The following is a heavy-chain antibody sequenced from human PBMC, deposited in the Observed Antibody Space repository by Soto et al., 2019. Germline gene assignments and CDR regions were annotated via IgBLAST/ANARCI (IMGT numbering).Heavy chain of an antibody. V-gene: IGHV1-18*01. CDR2: ISTYNGDT. CDR1: GYTFTSSG. J-gene: IGHJ6*02. D-gene: IGHD6-19*01. Sequence: ASVKVSCKASGYTFTSSGISWVRQAPGQGLEWMGWISTYNGDTNYAQTFQGRVTMTTDTSTSTVYMELRSLRAEDTAVYYCAKGKSSGGGWNYGMDVWGQGTTVTVSS. CDR3: AKGKSSGGGWNYGMDV.